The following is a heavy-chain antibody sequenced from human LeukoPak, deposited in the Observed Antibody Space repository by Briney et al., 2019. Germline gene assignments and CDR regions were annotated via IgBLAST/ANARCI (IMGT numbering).Heavy chain of an antibody. D-gene: IGHD3/OR15-3a*01. Sequence: PGRSLRLSCAASGFTFSSYGMHWVRQAPGKGLEWVAVIWYDGSNKYYADSVKGRFTISRDSSKNTLYLQMNSLRAEDTAVYYCARGSQDSAYYFDYWGQGTLVTVSS. J-gene: IGHJ4*02. CDR3: ARGSQDSAYYFDY. V-gene: IGHV3-33*01. CDR1: GFTFSSYG. CDR2: IWYDGSNK.